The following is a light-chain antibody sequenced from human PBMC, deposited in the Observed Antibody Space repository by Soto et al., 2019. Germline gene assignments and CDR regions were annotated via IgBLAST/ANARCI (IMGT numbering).Light chain of an antibody. V-gene: IGLV4-69*01. CDR1: SGHSNYA. CDR2: LNTDGSH. J-gene: IGLJ2*01. CDR3: QTWGTAIHDVV. Sequence: QLVLTQSPSASASLGASVKRTCTLSSGHSNYAIAWHQQQPEKGPRYLMKLNTDGSHSKGDGIPDRFSGSSSGAERHLTISSLQSEDEADYYCQTWGTAIHDVVFGGGTKLTVL.